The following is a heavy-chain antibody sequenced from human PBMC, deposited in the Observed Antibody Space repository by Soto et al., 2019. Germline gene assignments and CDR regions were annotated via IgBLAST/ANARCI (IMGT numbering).Heavy chain of an antibody. J-gene: IGHJ6*02. CDR1: GGSFSDYY. D-gene: IGHD3-3*01. CDR3: ARIKRITIFGVVIDKPRPYYYYGMDV. V-gene: IGHV4-30-4*01. CDR2: IYYSGST. Sequence: SETLSLTCAVYGGSFSDYYWSWIRQPPGKGLEWIGYIYYSGSTYYNPSLKSRVTISVDTSKNQFSLKLSSVTAADTAVYYCARIKRITIFGVVIDKPRPYYYYGMDVWGQGTTVTVSS.